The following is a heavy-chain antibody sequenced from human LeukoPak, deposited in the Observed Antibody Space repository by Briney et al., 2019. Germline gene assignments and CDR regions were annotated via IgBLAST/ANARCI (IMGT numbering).Heavy chain of an antibody. CDR3: TRAAQESYSSSSYWFDP. V-gene: IGHV1-18*01. J-gene: IGHJ5*02. CDR1: GYTFTSYG. D-gene: IGHD6-6*01. CDR2: ISAYNGNT. Sequence: GASVKVSCKASGYTFTSYGISWVRQAPGQGLEWMGWISAYNGNTNYAQKVQGRVTMTTDTSTSTAYMELRSLRSDDTAVYYCTRAAQESYSSSSYWFDPWGQGTLVTVSS.